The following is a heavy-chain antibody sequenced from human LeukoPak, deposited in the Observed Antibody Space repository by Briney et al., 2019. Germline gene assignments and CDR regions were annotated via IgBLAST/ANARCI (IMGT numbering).Heavy chain of an antibody. CDR3: ARHSYSGYDRLFDY. CDR2: VYYTGTT. D-gene: IGHD5-12*01. J-gene: IGHJ4*01. Sequence: SETLSLTCTVSGGSISPYYWAWIRQPPGKGLEWIGYVYYTGTTNYNPSLKSRVTISLDTSKNQFSLNLNSVTAADTAVYYCARHSYSGYDRLFDYWGQGTLVTVSS. V-gene: IGHV4-59*08. CDR1: GGSISPYY.